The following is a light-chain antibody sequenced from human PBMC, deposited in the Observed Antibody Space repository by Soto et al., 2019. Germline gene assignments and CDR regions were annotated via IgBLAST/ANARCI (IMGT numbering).Light chain of an antibody. CDR1: SSNIGSNY. J-gene: IGLJ1*01. Sequence: QSVLTQPPSASGIPGQRVTISCSGSSSNIGSNYVYWYQHLPGTAPKLLIYRNNQRPSGVPDRFSGSKSGTSASLATSGLRSEDEADYYCAAWDDSLSGYVFGSGTRSPS. CDR3: AAWDDSLSGYV. CDR2: RNN. V-gene: IGLV1-47*01.